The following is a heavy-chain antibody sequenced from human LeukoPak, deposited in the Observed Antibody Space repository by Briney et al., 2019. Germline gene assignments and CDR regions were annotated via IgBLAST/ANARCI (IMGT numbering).Heavy chain of an antibody. CDR2: IIPILGIA. CDR3: ARNSRHSYGPAPNYYYYYGMDV. V-gene: IGHV1-69*04. D-gene: IGHD5-18*01. CDR1: GGTFSSYA. J-gene: IGHJ6*02. Sequence: SVKVSCKASGGTFSSYAISWVRQAPGQGLEWMGRIIPILGIANYAQKFQGRVTITADKSTSTAYMELSSLRSEDTAVYYCARNSRHSYGPAPNYYYYYGMDVWGQGTTVTVSS.